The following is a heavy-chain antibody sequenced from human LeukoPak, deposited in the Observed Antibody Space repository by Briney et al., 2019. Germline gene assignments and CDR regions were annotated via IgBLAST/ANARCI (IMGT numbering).Heavy chain of an antibody. J-gene: IGHJ5*02. Sequence: PSQTLSLTCIVSGVSLNGGSYYWGWIRQSAGKGLEWLGRIYPSGETNYNPSFKSRLSMSVDTSNNQLSLKLSSVTAADTAIYYCAREGSSTWFEPNSWFDPWGQGILVTVSS. CDR3: AREGSSTWFEPNSWFDP. V-gene: IGHV4-61*02. CDR2: IYPSGET. CDR1: GVSLNGGSYY. D-gene: IGHD6-13*01.